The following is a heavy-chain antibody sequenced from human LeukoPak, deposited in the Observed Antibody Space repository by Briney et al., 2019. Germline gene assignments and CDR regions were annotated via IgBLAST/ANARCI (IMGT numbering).Heavy chain of an antibody. Sequence: PGRSLRLSCVGSGFIFSNFAMHWVRQPPGKGLKLVSLISYDGKGKYYADSMKGRFIISRDHSKNTLFLQMSGLRVDDTAVYYCVREEQELVRGYYYYMDVWGKGTTVTVSS. CDR1: GFIFSNFA. D-gene: IGHD1-7*01. CDR2: ISYDGKGK. CDR3: VREEQELVRGYYYYMDV. V-gene: IGHV3-30*15. J-gene: IGHJ6*03.